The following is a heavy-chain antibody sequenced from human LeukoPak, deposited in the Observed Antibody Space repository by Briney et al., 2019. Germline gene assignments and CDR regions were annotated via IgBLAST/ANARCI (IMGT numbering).Heavy chain of an antibody. CDR1: GGSFSGYY. J-gene: IGHJ4*02. CDR2: TNHSGST. Sequence: SETLSLTCAVYGGSFSGYYWSWIRQPPGKGLEWIGETNHSGSTNYNPSLKSRVTISVDTSKNQFSLKLSSVTAADTAVYYCATGEDSSGWHRPYYFDYWGQGTLVTVSS. V-gene: IGHV4-34*01. CDR3: ATGEDSSGWHRPYYFDY. D-gene: IGHD6-19*01.